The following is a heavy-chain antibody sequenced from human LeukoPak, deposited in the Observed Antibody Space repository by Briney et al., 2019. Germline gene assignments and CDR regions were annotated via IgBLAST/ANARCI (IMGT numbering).Heavy chain of an antibody. CDR3: VRVQGRQLVANYFDY. CDR2: INAGNGNT. CDR1: GYTFTSYA. Sequence: ASVKVSCKASGYTFTSYAMHWVRQAPGQRLEWMGWINAGNGNTKYSQKFQGRVTITRDTSASTAYMELSNLRSEDTAVYYCVRVQGRQLVANYFDYWGQGTLVTVSS. V-gene: IGHV1-3*01. J-gene: IGHJ4*02. D-gene: IGHD6-13*01.